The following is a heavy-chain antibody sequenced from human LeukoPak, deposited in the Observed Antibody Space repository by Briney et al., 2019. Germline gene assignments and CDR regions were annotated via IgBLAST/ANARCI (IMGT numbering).Heavy chain of an antibody. J-gene: IGHJ4*02. Sequence: ASVKASCKASGYTFTGYYMHWVRQAPGQGLEWMGLINRKSGDTSYAQKLQGRVTMTGDTSISTAYMELNRLISDDTAVYYCAREASYCTSTSCPLFAYWGQGTLLTVSS. D-gene: IGHD2-2*01. CDR3: AREASYCTSTSCPLFAY. V-gene: IGHV1-2*02. CDR2: INRKSGDT. CDR1: GYTFTGYY.